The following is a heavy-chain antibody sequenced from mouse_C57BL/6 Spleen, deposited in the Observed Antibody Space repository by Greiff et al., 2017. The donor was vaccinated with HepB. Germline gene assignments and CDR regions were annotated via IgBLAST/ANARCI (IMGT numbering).Heavy chain of an antibody. CDR2: IYPGSGNT. D-gene: IGHD1-1*01. J-gene: IGHJ1*03. V-gene: IGHV1-76*01. CDR3: ARDHYGSTYGGYFDV. Sequence: VQLQQSGAELVRPGASVKLSCKASGYTFTDYYINWVKQRPGQGLEWIARIYPGSGNTYYNEKFKGKATLSAEKSSSTAYMQLSSLTSEDSAVYFCARDHYGSTYGGYFDVWGTGTTVTVSS. CDR1: GYTFTDYY.